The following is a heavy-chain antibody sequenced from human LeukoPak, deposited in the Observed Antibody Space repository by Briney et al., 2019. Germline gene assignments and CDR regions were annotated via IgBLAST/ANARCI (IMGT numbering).Heavy chain of an antibody. D-gene: IGHD3-22*01. Sequence: SEALSLTCTVSGGSISSGGYYWSWIRQYPGKGLEWIGYIYYSGSPYYNPSLKSRLTISVDTPKSQFSLQLTSVTAADTALYYCARAYSYYYQSSAYYAPKYFQHWGQGTLVTVSS. CDR1: GGSISSGGYY. J-gene: IGHJ1*01. CDR2: IYYSGSP. V-gene: IGHV4-31*03. CDR3: ARAYSYYYQSSAYYAPKYFQH.